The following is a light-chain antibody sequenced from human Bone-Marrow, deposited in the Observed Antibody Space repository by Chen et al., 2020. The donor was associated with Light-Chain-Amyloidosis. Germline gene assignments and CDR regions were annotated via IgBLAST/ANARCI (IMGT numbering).Light chain of an antibody. Sequence: DIQMTQSPSSLSASVGDTVTITCQASQDISNSLNWYQHKPGKAPKLLVWDASNLETGVPSRFSGRGSGAVFTFTISSLQPEDFATYYCQQYKYLYSFGQWTKLE. CDR2: DAS. CDR1: QDISNS. V-gene: IGKV1-33*01. J-gene: IGKJ2*03. CDR3: QQYKYLYS.